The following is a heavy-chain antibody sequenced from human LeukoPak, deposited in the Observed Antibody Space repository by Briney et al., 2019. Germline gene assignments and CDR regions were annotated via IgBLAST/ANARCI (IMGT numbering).Heavy chain of an antibody. CDR2: IYYSGST. Sequence: PSETLSLTCTVSGGPISSYYWSWIRQPPGKGLEWIGYIYYSGSTNYNPSLKSRVTISVDTSKNQLSLKLSSVTAADTAVYYCARIDSSGYYFFDYWGEGTLVTVSS. CDR1: GGPISSYY. J-gene: IGHJ4*02. D-gene: IGHD3-22*01. V-gene: IGHV4-59*01. CDR3: ARIDSSGYYFFDY.